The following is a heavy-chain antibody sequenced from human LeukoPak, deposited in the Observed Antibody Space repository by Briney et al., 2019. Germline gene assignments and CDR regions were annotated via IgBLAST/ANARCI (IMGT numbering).Heavy chain of an antibody. CDR1: GFTFSSYA. J-gene: IGHJ4*02. Sequence: PGRSLRLSCAASGFTFSSYAMNWVRQAPGKGLEWVSGISGSGGSTCSAESVKGRFTISRDNSKNTLYLQMNSLRVEDTAVYYCAKGPRASGWTYFDYWGQGTLVTVSS. CDR2: ISGSGGST. CDR3: AKGPRASGWTYFDY. V-gene: IGHV3-23*01. D-gene: IGHD6-19*01.